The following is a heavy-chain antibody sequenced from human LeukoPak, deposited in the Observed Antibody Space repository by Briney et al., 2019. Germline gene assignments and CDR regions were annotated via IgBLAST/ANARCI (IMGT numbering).Heavy chain of an antibody. D-gene: IGHD3-10*01. CDR2: IYYSGST. J-gene: IGHJ4*02. CDR3: ARGDGSGSYSDIGIDY. CDR1: GGSISSSSYY. V-gene: IGHV4-61*05. Sequence: SETLSLTCTVSGGSISSSSYYWGLIRQPPGKGLEWIGYIYYSGSTNYNPSLKSRVTISVDTSKNQFSLKLSSVTAADTAVYYCARGDGSGSYSDIGIDYWGQGTLVTVSS.